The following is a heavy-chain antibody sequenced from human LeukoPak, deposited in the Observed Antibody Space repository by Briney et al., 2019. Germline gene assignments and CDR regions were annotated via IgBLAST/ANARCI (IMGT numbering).Heavy chain of an antibody. J-gene: IGHJ1*01. D-gene: IGHD3-22*01. CDR2: ISGSGGST. CDR1: XFTFSXYA. CDR3: AKDGGYYYDSSGYYIPFQH. Sequence: SLRLSCAAXXFTFSXYAMSWVRQAPGKGLEWVSAISGSGGSTYYADSVKGRFTISRDNSKNTLYLQMNSLRAEDTAVYYCAKDGGYYYDSSGYYIPFQHWGQGTLVTVSS. V-gene: IGHV3-23*01.